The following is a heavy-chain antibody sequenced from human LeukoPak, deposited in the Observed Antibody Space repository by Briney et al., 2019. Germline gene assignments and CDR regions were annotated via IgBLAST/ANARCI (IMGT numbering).Heavy chain of an antibody. J-gene: IGHJ6*03. CDR1: GFTFSSYA. CDR3: AKDRDYYYYYMDV. Sequence: GGSLRLSCAASGFTFSSYAMSWVRQAPGKGLEWVSAISGSGGSTYYADSVKGRLTISRDNSKNTLYLQMNSLRAEDTAVYYCAKDRDYYYYYMDVWGKGTTVTVSS. V-gene: IGHV3-23*01. CDR2: ISGSGGST.